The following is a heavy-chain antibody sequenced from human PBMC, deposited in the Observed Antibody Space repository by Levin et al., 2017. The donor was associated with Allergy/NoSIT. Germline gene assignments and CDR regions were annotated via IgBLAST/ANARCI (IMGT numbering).Heavy chain of an antibody. CDR3: VGDWRCGSCFNPAGRSFDP. Sequence: GGSLRLSCTASGFTFGDYAMAWFRQAPGKGLEWISFMRSKALGGTTEYAASVKGRFTMSRDDSKSIAYLQMNSLETEATATYYRVGDWRCGSCFNPAGRSFDPWGQGILVTVSS. J-gene: IGHJ5*02. CDR2: MRSKALGGTT. CDR1: GFTFGDYA. V-gene: IGHV3-49*03. D-gene: IGHD2-15*01.